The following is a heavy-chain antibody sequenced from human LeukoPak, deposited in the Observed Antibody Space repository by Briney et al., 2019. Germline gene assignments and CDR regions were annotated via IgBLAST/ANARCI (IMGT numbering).Heavy chain of an antibody. CDR2: ISGSGGST. Sequence: GGSLRLSCAASGFTFSSYAMSWVRQAPGKGLGWVSAISGSGGSTYYADSVKGRFTISRDNSKNTLYLQMNSLRAEDTAVYYCARQYCSGGSCYSRWFDPWGQGTLVTVSS. CDR1: GFTFSSYA. V-gene: IGHV3-23*01. J-gene: IGHJ5*02. CDR3: ARQYCSGGSCYSRWFDP. D-gene: IGHD2-15*01.